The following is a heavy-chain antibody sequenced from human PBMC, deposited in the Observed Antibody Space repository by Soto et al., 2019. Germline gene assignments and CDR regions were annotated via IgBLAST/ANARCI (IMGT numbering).Heavy chain of an antibody. CDR1: GGTFGSYA. V-gene: IGHV1-69*01. CDR3: ATSLGCRSTSCTLDY. Sequence: QVQLVQSGAEVKKPGSSVKVSCKASGGTFGSYAFSWVRQAPGQGLEWMGGIIPVSGAAHYAQKFQGRVTITADESTSTAYMELSSLSPQDTAVYYCATSLGCRSTSCTLDYWGQGTRFIVSS. J-gene: IGHJ4*02. D-gene: IGHD2-2*01. CDR2: IIPVSGAA.